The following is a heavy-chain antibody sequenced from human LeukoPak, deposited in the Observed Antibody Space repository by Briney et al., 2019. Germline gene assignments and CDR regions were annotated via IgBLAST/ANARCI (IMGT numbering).Heavy chain of an antibody. CDR3: ASDYYDILTGYADFDY. J-gene: IGHJ4*02. Sequence: GGSLRLSCAASGFTFSSYSMKWVRQAPGKGLEWVSSISSSSSYIYYADSVKGRFTISRDNAKNSLYLQMNSLRAEDTAVYYCASDYYDILTGYADFDYWGQGTLVTVSS. CDR2: ISSSSSYI. D-gene: IGHD3-9*01. CDR1: GFTFSSYS. V-gene: IGHV3-21*01.